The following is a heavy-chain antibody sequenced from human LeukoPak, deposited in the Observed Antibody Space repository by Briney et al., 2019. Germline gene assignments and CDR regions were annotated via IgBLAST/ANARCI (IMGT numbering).Heavy chain of an antibody. CDR2: IYYSGST. CDR3: ARHYGGNSFIDY. Sequence: SETLSLTCTVSGGSISSSSYYWGWIRQPPGKGLEWIGSIYYSGSTYYNPSLKSRVTISVDTSKNQFSLKLSSVTAADTAVYYCARHYGGNSFIDYWGQGTLVTVSS. D-gene: IGHD4-23*01. V-gene: IGHV4-39*01. CDR1: GGSISSSSYY. J-gene: IGHJ4*02.